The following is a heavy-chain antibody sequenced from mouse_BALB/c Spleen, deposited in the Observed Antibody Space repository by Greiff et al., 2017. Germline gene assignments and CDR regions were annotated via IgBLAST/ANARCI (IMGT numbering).Heavy chain of an antibody. J-gene: IGHJ4*01. CDR3: VGYYDAMDY. Sequence: EVQGVESGGGLVQPKGSLKLSCAASGFTFNTYAMNWVRQAPGKGLEWVARIRSKSNNYATYYADSVKDRFTISRDDSQSMLYLQMNNLKTEDTAMYYCVGYYDAMDYWGQGTSVTVSA. V-gene: IGHV10-1*02. D-gene: IGHD2-2*01. CDR2: IRSKSNNYAT. CDR1: GFTFNTYA.